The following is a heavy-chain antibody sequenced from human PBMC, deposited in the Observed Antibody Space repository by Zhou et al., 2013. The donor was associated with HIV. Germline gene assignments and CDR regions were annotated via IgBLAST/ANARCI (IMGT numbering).Heavy chain of an antibody. V-gene: IGHV1-69*14. D-gene: IGHD2-21*02. CDR2: IIPIFGLT. J-gene: IGHJ4*02. CDR1: GGTFSSYA. CDR3: VRDQKDYGGDSDLDY. Sequence: QVQLVQSGAEVKKPGSSVKVSCKASGGTFSSYAISWVRQAPGQGLEWMGGIIPIFGLTTYAQKFQGGVTITADKATTTVYMEVGRLRSEDTAVYYCVRDQKDYGGDSDLDYWGQGTLVTVSS.